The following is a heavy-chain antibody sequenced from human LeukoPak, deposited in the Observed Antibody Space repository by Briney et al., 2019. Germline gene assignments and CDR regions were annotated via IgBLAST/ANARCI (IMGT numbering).Heavy chain of an antibody. CDR3: ARPSYCSSTSCPFDY. CDR1: GYSFTSYW. J-gene: IGHJ4*02. D-gene: IGHD2-2*01. CDR2: IYPGDSDT. V-gene: IGHV5-51*01. Sequence: GESLKISCKGSGYSFTSYWIGWVRQMPGKGLEWMGIIYPGDSDTRYSPSLQGQVTISADKSISTAYLPWSSLKASDTAMYYCARPSYCSSTSCPFDYWGQGTLVTVSS.